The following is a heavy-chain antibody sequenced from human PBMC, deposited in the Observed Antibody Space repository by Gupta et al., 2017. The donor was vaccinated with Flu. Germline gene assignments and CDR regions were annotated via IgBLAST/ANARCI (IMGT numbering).Heavy chain of an antibody. D-gene: IGHD3-10*01. V-gene: IGHV4-39*01. CDR2: ISYNGFT. CDR1: SVNNTIYH. CDR3: VAEYTGSSNSK. Sequence: SVNNTIYHWAWVRQPQGKGLGWIGSISYNGFTYFNPSLKSRVTQSVDTSKSQFSLSLTSVTAADTAVYYCVAEYTGSSNSKWGQGNLVTVSS. J-gene: IGHJ4*02.